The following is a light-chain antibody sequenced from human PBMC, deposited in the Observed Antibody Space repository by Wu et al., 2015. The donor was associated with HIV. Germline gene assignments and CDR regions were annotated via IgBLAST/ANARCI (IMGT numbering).Light chain of an antibody. J-gene: IGKJ5*01. CDR2: GAY. CDR3: QHRSNWPSIT. V-gene: IGKV3-11*01. Sequence: EIILTQSPATLSLSPGERATLSCRASQSVSSDLAWYQQTPGQAPRLLIYGAYNRATGIPARFSGSGSGTDFTLSISSLEPEDFAVYYCQHRSNWPSITFGQGTRLEIK. CDR1: QSVSSD.